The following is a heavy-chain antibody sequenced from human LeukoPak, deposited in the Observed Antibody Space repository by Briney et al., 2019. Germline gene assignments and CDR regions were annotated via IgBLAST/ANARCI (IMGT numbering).Heavy chain of an antibody. Sequence: ASVKVSCKASGYTFTSYYMHWVRQAPGQGLEWMGIINPRGGSTSYAQKFQGRVTMTRDTSTSTVYMELSRLRSDDTAVYYCARAYGYSSGWGAFDIWGQGTMVTVSS. J-gene: IGHJ3*02. CDR3: ARAYGYSSGWGAFDI. CDR2: INPRGGST. CDR1: GYTFTSYY. V-gene: IGHV1-46*01. D-gene: IGHD6-19*01.